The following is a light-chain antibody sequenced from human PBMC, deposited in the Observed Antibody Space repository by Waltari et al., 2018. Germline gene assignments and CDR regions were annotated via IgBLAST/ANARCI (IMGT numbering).Light chain of an antibody. Sequence: DTVLTQSPGTMSLSPGERATFSCRASQSVNSNYLAWYQQRPGQAPRLLIYGASSRATGIPDRFSGSGSGTDFTLTISRLEPEDVAVYYCQQYVSSPWTFGQGTKVEIK. V-gene: IGKV3-20*01. J-gene: IGKJ1*01. CDR2: GAS. CDR3: QQYVSSPWT. CDR1: QSVNSNY.